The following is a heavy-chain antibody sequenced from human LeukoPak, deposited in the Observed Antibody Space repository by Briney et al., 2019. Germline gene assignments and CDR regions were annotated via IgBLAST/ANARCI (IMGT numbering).Heavy chain of an antibody. CDR1: GYTFTSYA. J-gene: IGHJ4*02. Sequence: ASVKVSCKASGYTFTSYAMHWVRQAPGQRLEWMGWINAGNGNTKYSQEFQGRVTITRDTSASTAYMELSSLRSEDMAVYYCAREALVSMVRGVPSFGYWGQGTLVTVSS. D-gene: IGHD3-10*01. CDR3: AREALVSMVRGVPSFGY. V-gene: IGHV1-3*03. CDR2: INAGNGNT.